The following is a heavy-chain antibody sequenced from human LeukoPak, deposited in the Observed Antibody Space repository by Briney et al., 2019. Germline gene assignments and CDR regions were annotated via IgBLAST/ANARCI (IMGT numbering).Heavy chain of an antibody. J-gene: IGHJ4*02. CDR1: GYTFTGYY. D-gene: IGHD2-2*02. V-gene: IGHV1-2*02. Sequence: ASVKVSCKASGYTFTGYYMHWVRQAPGQGLEWMGWINPNSGGTNYAQKFQGRVTMTRDMSISTAYMELSRLRSDDTAVYYCARGGRYCSSTSCYTEGFDYWGQGTLVTVSS. CDR3: ARGGRYCSSTSCYTEGFDY. CDR2: INPNSGGT.